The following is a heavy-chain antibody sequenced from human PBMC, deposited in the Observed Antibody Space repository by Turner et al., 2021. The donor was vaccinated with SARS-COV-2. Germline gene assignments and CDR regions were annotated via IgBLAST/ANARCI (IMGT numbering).Heavy chain of an antibody. CDR3: AKDAGVEESFFDY. J-gene: IGHJ4*02. CDR2: ISGSGENT. V-gene: IGHV3-23*01. CDR1: GLTFNNFG. Sequence: EVQLLESGGGLVQPGGPLRLPCPAPGLTFNNFGMSWVRQAPGKGLEWVSTISGSGENTHYAESVKGRFTISRDNSKNTLYLQMNSLRAEDTAIYYCAKDAGVEESFFDYWGQGTLVTVSS. D-gene: IGHD3-10*01.